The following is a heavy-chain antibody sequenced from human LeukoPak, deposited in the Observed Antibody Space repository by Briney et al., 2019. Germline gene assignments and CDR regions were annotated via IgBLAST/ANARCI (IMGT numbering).Heavy chain of an antibody. D-gene: IGHD3-22*01. CDR2: IWYDGSNK. Sequence: PGRSLRLSCAASGFTFSSYGMHWVRQAPGKGLEWVAVIWYDGSNKYYADSVKGRFTISRDNSKNTLYLQMNSLRAEDTAVYYCAKDRAYYYDSSGYFPDYWGQGTLVTVSS. V-gene: IGHV3-33*06. CDR1: GFTFSSYG. J-gene: IGHJ4*02. CDR3: AKDRAYYYDSSGYFPDY.